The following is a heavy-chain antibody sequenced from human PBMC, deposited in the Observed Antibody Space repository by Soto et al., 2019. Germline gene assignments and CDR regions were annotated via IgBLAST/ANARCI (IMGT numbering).Heavy chain of an antibody. CDR1: GFTFSSYA. CDR3: AKVSEGSMITFGGVIAY. D-gene: IGHD3-16*02. CDR2: ISFDGDIQ. Sequence: QVQLVESGGGVVQPGRSLRLSCAASGFTFSSYAIHWVRQAPGKGLEWVAVISFDGDIQYYADSVKGRFTISRDNSKNTLYLQMDSLTAADPAVYYCAKVSEGSMITFGGVIAYWGQGTLVTVSS. V-gene: IGHV3-30*18. J-gene: IGHJ4*02.